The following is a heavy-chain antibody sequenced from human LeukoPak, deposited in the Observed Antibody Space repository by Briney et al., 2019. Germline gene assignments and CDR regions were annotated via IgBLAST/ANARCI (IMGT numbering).Heavy chain of an antibody. CDR2: ISSSSSTI. D-gene: IGHD6-13*01. J-gene: IGHJ4*02. V-gene: IGHV3-48*01. Sequence: GGSPRLSCAASGFTFSSYSMNWVRQAPGKGLEWVSYISSSSSTIYYADSVKGRFTISRDNAKNSLYLQMNSLRAEDTAVYYCARRYSSSWYSFDYWGQGTLVTVSS. CDR1: GFTFSSYS. CDR3: ARRYSSSWYSFDY.